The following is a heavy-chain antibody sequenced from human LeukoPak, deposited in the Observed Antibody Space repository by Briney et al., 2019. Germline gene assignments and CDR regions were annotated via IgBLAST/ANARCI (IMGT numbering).Heavy chain of an antibody. CDR3: ARVTRSLIAAASYMDV. CDR1: GYTFTGYY. CDR2: INPNSGGT. Sequence: ASAKVSCKASGYTFTGYYIHWVRQAPGQGLEWMGRINPNSGGTNYAQKFQGRVTMTRDTSISTAYIELSRLRSDDTAVYYCARVTRSLIAAASYMDVWGKGTTVTVSS. V-gene: IGHV1-2*06. J-gene: IGHJ6*03. D-gene: IGHD6-13*01.